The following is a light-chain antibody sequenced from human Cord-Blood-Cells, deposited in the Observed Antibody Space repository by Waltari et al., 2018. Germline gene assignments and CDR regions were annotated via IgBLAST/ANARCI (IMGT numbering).Light chain of an antibody. Sequence: EIVLTQSPGTLSLSPGERATLSCRASQSFSSSYLAWYQQKPGQAPRLLIYGASSRATVIPDRFSGSWSGTDFTLTISRLEPEDFAVYYCQQYGSSFTFGPGTKVDIK. V-gene: IGKV3-20*01. CDR3: QQYGSSFT. J-gene: IGKJ3*01. CDR1: QSFSSSY. CDR2: GAS.